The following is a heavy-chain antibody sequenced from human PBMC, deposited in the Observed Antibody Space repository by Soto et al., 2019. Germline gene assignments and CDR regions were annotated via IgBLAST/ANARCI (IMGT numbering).Heavy chain of an antibody. CDR1: GFTFSSYW. Sequence: GGSLRLSCAASGFTFSSYWMSWVRQAPGKGLEWVANIKQDGSEKYYVDSVKGRFTISRDNAKNSLYLQMNSLRAEDTAVYYCARIPLGQQLVFYFDYWGQGTLVTAPQ. CDR3: ARIPLGQQLVFYFDY. V-gene: IGHV3-7*04. D-gene: IGHD6-13*01. J-gene: IGHJ4*02. CDR2: IKQDGSEK.